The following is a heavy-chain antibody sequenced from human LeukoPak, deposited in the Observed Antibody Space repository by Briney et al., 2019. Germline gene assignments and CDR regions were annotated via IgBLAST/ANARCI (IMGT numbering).Heavy chain of an antibody. J-gene: IGHJ5*02. CDR2: INHSGST. CDR3: ARRTPLTYWFDP. Sequence: TSETLSLTCAVYGGSFSGYYWSWIRQPPGKGLEWIGEINHSGSTNYNPSLKSRVTISVDTSKNQFSLKLSSVTAADTAVYYCARRTPLTYWFDPWGQGTLVTVSS. V-gene: IGHV4-34*01. CDR1: GGSFSGYY.